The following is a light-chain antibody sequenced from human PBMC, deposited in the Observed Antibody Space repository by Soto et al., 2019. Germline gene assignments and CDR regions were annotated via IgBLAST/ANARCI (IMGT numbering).Light chain of an antibody. CDR1: ESVRSSY. Sequence: EIVLTQSPATLSLSPGERATLNCRASESVRSSYLAWYQQQPGQAPRLLIHGASRRATGIPDRFSGSGSGTDFTLTISRLEPEDFAVYYCQQYGSSGTFGQGTKVDIK. CDR3: QQYGSSGT. J-gene: IGKJ1*01. CDR2: GAS. V-gene: IGKV3-20*01.